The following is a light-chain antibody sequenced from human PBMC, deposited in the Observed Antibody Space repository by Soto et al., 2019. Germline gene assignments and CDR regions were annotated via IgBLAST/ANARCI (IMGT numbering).Light chain of an antibody. CDR3: CSYTTSNPFV. Sequence: QSALTQPASVSGSLGQSITISCSGTSSDVGAYNYVSWYQQYPGKAPKLMIYHVTDRPSGVSNRFSGSKSGNTASLTISGLQAEDEADYYCCSYTTSNPFVFGTGTNVTVL. V-gene: IGLV2-14*01. CDR1: SSDVGAYNY. J-gene: IGLJ1*01. CDR2: HVT.